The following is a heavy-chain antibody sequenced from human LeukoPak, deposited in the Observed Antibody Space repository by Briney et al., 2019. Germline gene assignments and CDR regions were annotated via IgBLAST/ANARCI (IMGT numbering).Heavy chain of an antibody. V-gene: IGHV3-23*01. CDR1: GFTFSSYA. CDR3: AKEQTIPPAGYYGMDV. Sequence: GGSLRLSCAASGFTFSSYAMSWVRQAPGKGLEWVSAISGSGGSTYYADSVKGRFTISRDNSKNTLYLQMNSLRAEDTAVYYCAKEQTIPPAGYYGMDVWGQGTTVTVSS. J-gene: IGHJ6*02. CDR2: ISGSGGST.